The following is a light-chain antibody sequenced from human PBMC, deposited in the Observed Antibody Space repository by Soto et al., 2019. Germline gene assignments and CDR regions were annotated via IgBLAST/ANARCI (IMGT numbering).Light chain of an antibody. CDR2: GAS. Sequence: EIVLTQSPGTLSLSPGEGASLSCKASQSVYNNYLAWYQHKPGRSPRLLIYGASTRAAGIPDRFSGSGSGTDFTLTITRLDPEDFAIYYCQQYGSSVYTFGQGTKVE. CDR3: QQYGSSVYT. V-gene: IGKV3-20*01. J-gene: IGKJ2*01. CDR1: QSVYNNY.